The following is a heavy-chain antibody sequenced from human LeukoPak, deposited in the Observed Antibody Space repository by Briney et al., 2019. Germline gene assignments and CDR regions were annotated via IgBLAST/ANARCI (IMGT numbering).Heavy chain of an antibody. CDR2: IYYSGST. J-gene: IGHJ3*02. CDR3: ARDLGYYDFWSGYPERAFDI. Sequence: SETLSLTCTVSGGSISSYYWSWIRQPPGKGLEWIGYIYYSGSTNYNPSLKSRVTISVDTSKNQFSLKLSSVTAADTAVYYCARDLGYYDFWSGYPERAFDIWGQGTMVTVSS. CDR1: GGSISSYY. D-gene: IGHD3-3*01. V-gene: IGHV4-59*01.